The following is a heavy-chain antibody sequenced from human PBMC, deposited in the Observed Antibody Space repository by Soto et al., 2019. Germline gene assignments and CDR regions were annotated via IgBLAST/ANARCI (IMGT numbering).Heavy chain of an antibody. V-gene: IGHV3-7*01. D-gene: IGHD3-16*01. Sequence: PGGSLRLSCAASGFTFSSYWMSWVRQAPGKGLEWVANIKQDGSEKYYVDSVKGRFTISRDNSKTLYLQMNSLRREDTAVYYCAKDGGAGNYYYYGADVWGQGTTVTVSS. CDR2: IKQDGSEK. CDR3: AKDGGAGNYYYYGADV. CDR1: GFTFSSYW. J-gene: IGHJ6*02.